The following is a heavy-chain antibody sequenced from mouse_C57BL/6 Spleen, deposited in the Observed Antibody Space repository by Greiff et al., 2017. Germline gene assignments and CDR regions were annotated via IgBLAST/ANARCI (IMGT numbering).Heavy chain of an antibody. V-gene: IGHV5-9-1*02. D-gene: IGHD3-2*02. CDR1: GFTFSSYA. CDR2: ISSGGDYI. Sequence: EVQLVESGEGLVKPGGSLKLSCAASGFTFSSYAMSWVRQTPEKRLEWVAYISSGGDYIYYADTVKGRFTISRDNARNTLYLQMSSLKSEDTAMYYCTRDHDSSGYFDYWGQGTTLTVSS. J-gene: IGHJ2*01. CDR3: TRDHDSSGYFDY.